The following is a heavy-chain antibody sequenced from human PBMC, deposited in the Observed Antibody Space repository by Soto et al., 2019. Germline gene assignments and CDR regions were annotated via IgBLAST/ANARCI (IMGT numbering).Heavy chain of an antibody. V-gene: IGHV5-10-1*01. CDR2: IDPSDSYT. Sequence: TXDSLKGSCQGSVYSCTSYLISLVLKMPGKGLEWMGRIDPSDSYTNYSPSFQGHVTIPADKSISTAYLQWSSLKASDTAMYYCASPAPSRSNSPYYYGMDVWGQGTTVTVSS. CDR3: ASPAPSRSNSPYYYGMDV. CDR1: VYSCTSYL. J-gene: IGHJ6*02. D-gene: IGHD2-2*01.